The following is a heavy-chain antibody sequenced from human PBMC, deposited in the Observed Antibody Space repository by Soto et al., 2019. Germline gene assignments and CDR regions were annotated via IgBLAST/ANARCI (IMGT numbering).Heavy chain of an antibody. CDR2: INPNSGGT. Sequence: GASVKVSCKASGYTFTGYYMHWVRQAPGQGLEWMGWINPNSGGTNYAQKFQGRVTMTRDTSISTAYMELSRLRSDDTAVYYCARDHVDCSSTSCLEDYYYYGMDVWGQGTTVTVSS. D-gene: IGHD2-2*01. V-gene: IGHV1-2*02. J-gene: IGHJ6*02. CDR3: ARDHVDCSSTSCLEDYYYYGMDV. CDR1: GYTFTGYY.